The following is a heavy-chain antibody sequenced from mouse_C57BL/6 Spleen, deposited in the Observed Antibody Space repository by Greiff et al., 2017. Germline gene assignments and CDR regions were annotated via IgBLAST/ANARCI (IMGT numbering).Heavy chain of an antibody. V-gene: IGHV1-82*01. J-gene: IGHJ2*01. Sequence: VQLQQSGPELVKPGASVKISCKASGYAFSSSWMNWVKQRPGKGLEWIGRIYPGDGDTNYNGKFKGKATLTADKSSSTAYMQLSSLTSEDSAVYFCARAATVRVDYWGQGTTLTVSS. CDR1: GYAFSSSW. D-gene: IGHD1-1*01. CDR3: ARAATVRVDY. CDR2: IYPGDGDT.